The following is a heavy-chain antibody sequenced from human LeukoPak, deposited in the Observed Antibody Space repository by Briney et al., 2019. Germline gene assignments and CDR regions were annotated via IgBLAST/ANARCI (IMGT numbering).Heavy chain of an antibody. Sequence: PSETLSLTCTVSVGSISSYYWSWIRQPPGKGLEWIGYIYYSGSTNYNPSLKSRVTISVDTSKNQFSLKLSSVTAADTAVYYCARVRGGSYEFWFDPWGQGTLVTVSS. J-gene: IGHJ5*02. D-gene: IGHD1-26*01. CDR1: VGSISSYY. CDR2: IYYSGST. V-gene: IGHV4-59*01. CDR3: ARVRGGSYEFWFDP.